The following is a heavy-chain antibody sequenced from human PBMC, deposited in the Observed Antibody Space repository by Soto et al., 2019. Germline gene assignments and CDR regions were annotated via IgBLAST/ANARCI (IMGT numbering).Heavy chain of an antibody. CDR3: APGEWELDGEFDY. V-gene: IGHV3-23*01. CDR2: ISGSGGST. D-gene: IGHD1-26*01. J-gene: IGHJ4*02. Sequence: PGGSLRLSCVASGFSFVDYAMTWVRQAPGKGLEWVSAISGSGGSTYYADAVRGRFTISRDHSRNTLYLQMNSLRAEDTAVYYCAPGEWELDGEFDYWGQGTLVTVSS. CDR1: GFSFVDYA.